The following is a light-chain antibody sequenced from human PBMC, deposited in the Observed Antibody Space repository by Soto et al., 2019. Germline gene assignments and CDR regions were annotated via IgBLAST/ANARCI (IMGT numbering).Light chain of an antibody. Sequence: QSALTQPASVSGAPGQSITISCTGTSSDVGSTFQYVSWYQHHPGKAPRLIMSDVNHRPSGVSDRFSGSNSGNTASLTISGLQPEDEAHYFCSAYSTVSTPVLFGGGTQLTVL. CDR3: SAYSTVSTPVL. CDR1: SSDVGSTFQY. J-gene: IGLJ3*02. CDR2: DVN. V-gene: IGLV2-14*03.